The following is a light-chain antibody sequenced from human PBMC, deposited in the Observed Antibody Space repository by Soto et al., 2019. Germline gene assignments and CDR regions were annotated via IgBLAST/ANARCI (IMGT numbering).Light chain of an antibody. CDR2: DAT. Sequence: EVVLTQSPATLSLSPGDRATLSCRVSQSVGDYLAWYQQKPGQPPRLLVYDATRRAPGTPARFSGRGSATDFTLTISSLEPEDFAVYYCHHRSSWPLTFGGGTKVEI. CDR1: QSVGDY. J-gene: IGKJ4*01. V-gene: IGKV3-11*01. CDR3: HHRSSWPLT.